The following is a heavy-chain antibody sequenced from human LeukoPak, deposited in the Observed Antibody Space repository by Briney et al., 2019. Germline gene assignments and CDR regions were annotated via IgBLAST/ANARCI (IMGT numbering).Heavy chain of an antibody. Sequence: GASVKVSCKASGYTFTSYGISWVRQAPGQGLEWMGWISAYNGNTNYAQKLQGRVTMTTDTSTSTAYMELRSLRSDDTAVYYCARVLRGKWLQVSPHFDSWGQGSLVTVSS. CDR1: GYTFTSYG. V-gene: IGHV1-18*01. CDR3: ARVLRGKWLQVSPHFDS. J-gene: IGHJ4*02. D-gene: IGHD5-24*01. CDR2: ISAYNGNT.